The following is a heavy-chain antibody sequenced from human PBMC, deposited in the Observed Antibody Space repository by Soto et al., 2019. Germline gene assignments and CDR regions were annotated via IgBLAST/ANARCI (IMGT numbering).Heavy chain of an antibody. V-gene: IGHV4-31*03. Sequence: SETLSLTCTVSGGSISSGGYYWSWIRQHPGKGLEWIGYIYYSGSTYYNPSLKSRVTISVDTSKNQFSLKVSPVTAADTAVYYCARSYGSGSYYAGIGYWGQGTLVTVSS. CDR1: GGSISSGGYY. J-gene: IGHJ4*02. CDR3: ARSYGSGSYYAGIGY. D-gene: IGHD3-10*01. CDR2: IYYSGST.